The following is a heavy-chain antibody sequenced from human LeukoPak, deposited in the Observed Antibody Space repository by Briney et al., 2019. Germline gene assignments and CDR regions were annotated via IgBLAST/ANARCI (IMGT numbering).Heavy chain of an antibody. J-gene: IGHJ4*02. V-gene: IGHV1-69*13. CDR3: ARDSGGWYQFDY. Sequence: SVKVSCKASGGTFSSYAISWVRQAPGQGLEWMGGIIPIFGTANYAQKFQGRVTITADESTSTAYMELSSLRSEDTAVYYCARDSGGWYQFDYWGQGTLVTVSS. CDR2: IIPIFGTA. CDR1: GGTFSSYA. D-gene: IGHD6-19*01.